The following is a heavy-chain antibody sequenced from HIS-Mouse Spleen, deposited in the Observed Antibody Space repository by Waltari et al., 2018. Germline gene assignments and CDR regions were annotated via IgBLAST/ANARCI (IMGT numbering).Heavy chain of an antibody. CDR1: GYTFTGYY. V-gene: IGHV1-2*02. CDR2: INPTSGGT. J-gene: IGHJ2*01. Sequence: QVQLVQSGAEVKKPGASVKVSCKASGYTFTGYYMHGVRQAPGQGLEWVGWINPTSGGTNNEQKFQGRVTMTRDTSISTAYMELSRLRSDDTAVYYCARDLRTGYFDLWGRGTLVTVSS. CDR3: ARDLRTGYFDL.